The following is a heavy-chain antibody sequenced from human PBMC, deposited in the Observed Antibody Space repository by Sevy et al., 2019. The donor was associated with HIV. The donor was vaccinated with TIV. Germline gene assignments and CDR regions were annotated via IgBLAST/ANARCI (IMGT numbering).Heavy chain of an antibody. CDR3: ARDLRVYCRVGSCNTPFDY. CDR2: TYYRSKWYN. Sequence: SQTLSLTCAISGDSVSSNSAAWNWIRQSPSRGLEWLGRTYYRSKWYNDYAVSVKSRITINPDTSKNQFSLQLNSVTPEDTAVYYCARDLRVYCRVGSCNTPFDYWGQGTLVTVSS. D-gene: IGHD2-15*01. CDR1: GDSVSSNSAA. V-gene: IGHV6-1*01. J-gene: IGHJ4*02.